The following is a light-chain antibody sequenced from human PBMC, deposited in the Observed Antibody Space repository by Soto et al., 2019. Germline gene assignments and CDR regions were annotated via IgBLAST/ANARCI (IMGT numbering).Light chain of an antibody. CDR2: SAS. V-gene: IGKV1-39*01. CDR3: QQSSSTLLT. CDR1: QSISGY. Sequence: DIQMTQSPSSLSASVGDRVTITCRASQSISGYLNWYQQKRGKAPKLLIYSASTLQTGVPSRFSGSGSGTDFTLTISSLQPEDFATYYCQQSSSTLLTFGPGTKV. J-gene: IGKJ3*01.